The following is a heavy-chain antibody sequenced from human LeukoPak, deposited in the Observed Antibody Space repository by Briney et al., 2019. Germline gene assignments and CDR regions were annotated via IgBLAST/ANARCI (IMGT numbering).Heavy chain of an antibody. D-gene: IGHD2-2*01. CDR2: ISPNSGVT. Sequence: ASVNVSCKASAYTFTGYNMHWVRQAPGQGLEWMGWISPNSGVTNYVQKFQGRVTMTRDTSISTAYMELSRLRSDDTAVYYCTRGGLTAAVDYWGQGTLVTVSS. J-gene: IGHJ4*02. CDR1: AYTFTGYN. CDR3: TRGGLTAAVDY. V-gene: IGHV1-2*02.